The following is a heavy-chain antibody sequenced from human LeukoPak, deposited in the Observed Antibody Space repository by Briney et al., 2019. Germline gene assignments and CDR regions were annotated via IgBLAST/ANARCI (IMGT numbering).Heavy chain of an antibody. CDR2: IKQDGSEK. D-gene: IGHD5-18*01. V-gene: IGHV3-7*01. Sequence: GGSLRLSCVASGFSFSGSGIHWVRQAPGKGLEWVANIKQDGSEKYYVDSVKGRFTISRDNAKNSLYLQMNSLRAEDTAVYYCARDNIQLWPYYFDYWGQGTLVTVSS. CDR3: ARDNIQLWPYYFDY. J-gene: IGHJ4*02. CDR1: GFSFSGSG.